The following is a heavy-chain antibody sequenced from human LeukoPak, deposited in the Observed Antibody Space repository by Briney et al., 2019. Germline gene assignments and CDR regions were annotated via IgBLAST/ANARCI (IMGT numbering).Heavy chain of an antibody. CDR3: TKDRYCTSTSCPTDH. V-gene: IGHV3-43*02. CDR1: GFTFDEYA. Sequence: GGSLRLSCAASGFTFDEYAMHWVRHAPGKGLEWISLISGDGATTNYAGSVKGRFTISRDNRKNSLYLQMNSLRTEDTALYYCTKDRYCTSTSCPTDHWGQGTLVTVSS. CDR2: ISGDGATT. J-gene: IGHJ4*02. D-gene: IGHD2-2*01.